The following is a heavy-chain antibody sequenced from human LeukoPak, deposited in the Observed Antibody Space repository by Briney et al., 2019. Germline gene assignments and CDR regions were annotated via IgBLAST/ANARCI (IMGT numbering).Heavy chain of an antibody. CDR2: INPNNGGT. V-gene: IGHV1-2*02. J-gene: IGHJ4*02. D-gene: IGHD6-19*01. CDR3: ARDPGYRSGWFVFDY. CDR1: GYTLTDYY. Sequence: ASVKVSCKASGYTLTDYYMHWVRQAPGQGLEWMGWINPNNGGTKYAQKFQGRVTMTRDTSISTAYMELSMLRSDDTALYYCARDPGYRSGWFVFDYWGQGTLVTVSS.